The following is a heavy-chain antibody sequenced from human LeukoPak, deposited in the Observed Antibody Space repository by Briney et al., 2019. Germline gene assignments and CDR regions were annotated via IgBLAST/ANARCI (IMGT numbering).Heavy chain of an antibody. CDR3: ARELTYYYDSSGYYRRDAFDI. Sequence: ASVKVSCKASGYTFTSYGISWVRQAPGQGLEWMGWISAYNGNTNYAQKLQGRVTMTTDTSTSTAYMELRSLRSDDTAVYYCARELTYYYDSSGYYRRDAFDIWGQGTMVTVSS. CDR1: GYTFTSYG. D-gene: IGHD3-22*01. J-gene: IGHJ3*02. CDR2: ISAYNGNT. V-gene: IGHV1-18*01.